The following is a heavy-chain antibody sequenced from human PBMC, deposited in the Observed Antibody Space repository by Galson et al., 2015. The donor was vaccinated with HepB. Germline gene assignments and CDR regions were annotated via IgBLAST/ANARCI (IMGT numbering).Heavy chain of an antibody. Sequence: SLRLSCAASGFTFSSYGMHWVRQAPGKGLEWVAVISYDGSNKYYADSVKGRFTISRDNSKNTLYLQMNSLRAEDTAVYYCARPYCSSTSCVGWFDPWGQGTLVTVSS. CDR1: GFTFSSYG. CDR2: ISYDGSNK. J-gene: IGHJ5*02. CDR3: ARPYCSSTSCVGWFDP. V-gene: IGHV3-30*03. D-gene: IGHD2-2*01.